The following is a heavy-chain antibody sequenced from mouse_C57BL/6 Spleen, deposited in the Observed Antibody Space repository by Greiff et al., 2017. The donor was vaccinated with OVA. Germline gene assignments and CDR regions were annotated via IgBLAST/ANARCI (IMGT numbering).Heavy chain of an antibody. J-gene: IGHJ2*01. CDR1: GYTFTDYY. CDR3: ARGDDYGFDH. D-gene: IGHD2-4*01. V-gene: IGHV1-26*01. CDR2: INPNNGGT. Sequence: VQLQQSGPELVKPGASVKISCKASGYTFTDYYMNWVKQSHGKSLEWIGDINPNNGGTSYNQKFKGKATLTVDKSSSTAYMELRSLTSEDSAVYYCARGDDYGFDHWGQVTTLTVSS.